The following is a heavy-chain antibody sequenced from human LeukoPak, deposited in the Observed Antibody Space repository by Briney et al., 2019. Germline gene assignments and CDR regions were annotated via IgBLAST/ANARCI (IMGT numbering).Heavy chain of an antibody. Sequence: GGSPRLSCAASGFTFSIYAMSWVRQAPGKGLEWVSSVSTSGGTTYYADSVKGRFTLSRDNSKNTLYLQMNSLRAEDTAIYYCAKGAGSSWFDSWGQGTLVTVSS. CDR3: AKGAGSSWFDS. D-gene: IGHD6-25*01. J-gene: IGHJ5*01. CDR2: VSTSGGTT. CDR1: GFTFSIYA. V-gene: IGHV3-23*01.